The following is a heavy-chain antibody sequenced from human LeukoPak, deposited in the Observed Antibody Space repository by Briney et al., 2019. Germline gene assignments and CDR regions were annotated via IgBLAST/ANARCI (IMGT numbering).Heavy chain of an antibody. J-gene: IGHJ5*02. CDR2: ISSSGSTI. Sequence: GGSLRLSCAASGFTFSSYSMNWVRQAPGKGLEWVSYISSSGSTIYYADSVKGRFTISRDNAKNTLYLQMNSLRAEDTAVYYCAKRRGPNWFDPWGQGTLVTVSS. CDR1: GFTFSSYS. CDR3: AKRRGPNWFDP. D-gene: IGHD3-10*01. V-gene: IGHV3-48*01.